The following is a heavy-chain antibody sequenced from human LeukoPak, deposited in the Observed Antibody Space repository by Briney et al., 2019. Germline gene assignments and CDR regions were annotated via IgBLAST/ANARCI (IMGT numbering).Heavy chain of an antibody. D-gene: IGHD3-22*01. CDR3: AREGGSSGYSFDY. CDR1: GGSISSYY. J-gene: IGHJ4*02. Sequence: SETLSLTCTVSGGSISSYYWSWIRQPPGKGLEWIGYIYYSGSTNYNPSLKSRVTISVDTSKNQFSLKLSSVTAADTAVYYCAREGGSSGYSFDYWGQGTLVTVSS. V-gene: IGHV4-59*01. CDR2: IYYSGST.